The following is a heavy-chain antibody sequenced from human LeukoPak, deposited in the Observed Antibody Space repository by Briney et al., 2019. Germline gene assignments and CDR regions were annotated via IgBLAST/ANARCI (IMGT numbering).Heavy chain of an antibody. Sequence: GASVKVSCKASGYTFTSYGISWVRQAPGQGLEWMGWISAYNGNTNYAQKFQGRVTITADESTSTAYMELSSLRSEDTAVYYCARGPAGQNFDYWGQGTLVTVSS. CDR1: GYTFTSYG. V-gene: IGHV1-18*01. CDR3: ARGPAGQNFDY. J-gene: IGHJ4*02. CDR2: ISAYNGNT.